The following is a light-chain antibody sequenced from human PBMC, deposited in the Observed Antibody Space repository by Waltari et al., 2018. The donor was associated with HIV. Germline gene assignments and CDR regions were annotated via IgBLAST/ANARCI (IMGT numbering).Light chain of an antibody. Sequence: SSELTQDPAVSVALGQTVRITCKGDSLRSYYASWYQQKPGQAPVLVIYGKNNRPSGIPDRFSGSSSGNTASLTITGAQAEDEADYYCNSRDSSGNHWVFGGGTKLTVL. J-gene: IGLJ3*02. CDR3: NSRDSSGNHWV. CDR1: SLRSYY. V-gene: IGLV3-19*01. CDR2: GKN.